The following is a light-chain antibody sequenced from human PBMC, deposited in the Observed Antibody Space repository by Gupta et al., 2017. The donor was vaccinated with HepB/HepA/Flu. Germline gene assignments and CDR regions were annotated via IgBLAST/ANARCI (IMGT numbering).Light chain of an antibody. CDR3: QNSATGIAWV. Sequence: QLVLTQSPSASASLGASVKLTCTLSSGHSSYFIAWHQQQPDLGHRSLMKCNRDGSHIKGDALPDRVSASRSGAAGFLSTSSLQSEDDADYDWQNSATGIAWVGGGGTKL. V-gene: IGLV4-69*01. CDR2: CNRDGSH. J-gene: IGLJ3*02. CDR1: SGHSSYF.